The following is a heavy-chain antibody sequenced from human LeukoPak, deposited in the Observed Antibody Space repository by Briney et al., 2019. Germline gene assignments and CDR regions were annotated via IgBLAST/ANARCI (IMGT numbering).Heavy chain of an antibody. CDR2: IYYSGST. Sequence: SETLSLTCTVSGGSISSSSYYWGWIRQPPGKGLEWIGRIYYSGSTYYNPSLKSRVTISVDTSKNQFSLKLSSVTAADTAVYYCARLSITMVRGDLTNDYWGQGTLVTVSS. CDR1: GGSISSSSYY. CDR3: ARLSITMVRGDLTNDY. V-gene: IGHV4-39*01. D-gene: IGHD3-10*01. J-gene: IGHJ4*02.